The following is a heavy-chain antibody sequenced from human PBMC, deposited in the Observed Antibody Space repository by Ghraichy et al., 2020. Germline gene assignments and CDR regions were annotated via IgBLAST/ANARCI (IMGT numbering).Heavy chain of an antibody. V-gene: IGHV4-61*02. Sequence: SQTLSLTCTVSGGSISSGSYYWSWIRQPAGKGLEWIGRIYTSGSTNYNPSLKSRVTISVDTSKNQFSLKLSSVTAADTAVYYCARENTYYDFWSGYSATLFDYWGQGTLVTVSS. CDR2: IYTSGST. CDR3: ARENTYYDFWSGYSATLFDY. D-gene: IGHD3-3*01. J-gene: IGHJ4*02. CDR1: GGSISSGSYY.